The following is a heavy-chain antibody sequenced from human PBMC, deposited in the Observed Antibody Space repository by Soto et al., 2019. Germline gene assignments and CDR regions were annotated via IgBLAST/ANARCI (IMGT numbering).Heavy chain of an antibody. CDR1: GFTFSSYG. CDR3: ARDAIVATIAWFDL. V-gene: IGHV3-33*01. Sequence: QVQLVESGGGVVQPGRSLRLSCAASGFTFSSYGMHWVRQAPGRGLEWVAVIWYDGSNKYYADSVKGRFTISRDNSKNTLYLQMNSLRVEDTAVYYCARDAIVATIAWFDLWGQGTLVTVSS. D-gene: IGHD5-12*01. CDR2: IWYDGSNK. J-gene: IGHJ5*02.